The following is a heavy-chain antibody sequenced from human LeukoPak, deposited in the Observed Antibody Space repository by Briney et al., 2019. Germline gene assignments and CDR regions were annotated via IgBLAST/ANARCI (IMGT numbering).Heavy chain of an antibody. CDR3: AREGNRAVAGFNFDY. J-gene: IGHJ4*02. CDR2: INPNSGGT. V-gene: IGHV1-2*02. CDR1: GYTFTGYY. D-gene: IGHD6-19*01. Sequence: ASVKVSCQASGYTFTGYYMHWVRQAPGQGLEWMGWINPNSGGTNYAQKFQGRVTMTRDTSISTAYMELSRLRSDDTAVYYCAREGNRAVAGFNFDYWGQGTLVTVSS.